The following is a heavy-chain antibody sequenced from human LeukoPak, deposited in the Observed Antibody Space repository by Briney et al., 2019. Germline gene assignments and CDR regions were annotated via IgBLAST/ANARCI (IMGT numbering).Heavy chain of an antibody. V-gene: IGHV4-59*11. D-gene: IGHD3-3*01. J-gene: IGHJ5*02. CDR2: IYYSGST. Sequence: SSETLSLTCTVSGVSISSHYWSWIRQPPGKGLEWVGYIYYSGSTNFNPSLKSRVIMSVDTSKNQFSLKLSSVTAADTAVYYCARALIKRGDFWSGYQNSFYPWGQGTLVTVSS. CDR1: GVSISSHY. CDR3: ARALIKRGDFWSGYQNSFYP.